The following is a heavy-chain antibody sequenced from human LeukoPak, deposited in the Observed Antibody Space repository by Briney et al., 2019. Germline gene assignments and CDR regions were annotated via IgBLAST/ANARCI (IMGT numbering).Heavy chain of an antibody. D-gene: IGHD3-22*01. CDR2: IYYSGST. V-gene: IGHV4-59*01. CDR3: ARGLGYDSTSWGYFDY. Sequence: SETLSLTCTVSGGSISSYYWSWIRQPPGKGLEWIGYIYYSGSTNYNPSLKSRVTISVDTSKNQFSLKLSSVTAADTAVYYCARGLGYDSTSWGYFDYWGQGTLVTVSS. J-gene: IGHJ4*02. CDR1: GGSISSYY.